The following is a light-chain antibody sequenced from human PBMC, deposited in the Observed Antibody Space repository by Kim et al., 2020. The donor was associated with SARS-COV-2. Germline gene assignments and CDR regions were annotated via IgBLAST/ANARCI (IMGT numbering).Light chain of an antibody. Sequence: EIVLTQSPGTLSLSPGERATLSCRASQSVSSSYLAWYQQKPGQAPRLLNYRASSRATGIPDRFSGSGSGTDFTLTISRLEPEDFAVYYCQQYDNTRTFGQGTKVDI. CDR3: QQYDNTRT. V-gene: IGKV3-20*01. CDR2: RAS. J-gene: IGKJ1*01. CDR1: QSVSSSY.